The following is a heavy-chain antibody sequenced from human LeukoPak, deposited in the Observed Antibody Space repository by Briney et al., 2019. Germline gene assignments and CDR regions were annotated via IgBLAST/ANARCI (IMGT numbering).Heavy chain of an antibody. D-gene: IGHD6-13*01. J-gene: IGHJ4*02. CDR3: ARIIYAAGQAN. CDR1: GFTFINYG. Sequence: GGSLRLSCAASGFTFINYGMSWVRQAQGKGLEWVASISGIGANTFYADSVKGRFTISRDNSKNTLYLQMSSLRAGDTATYYWARIIYAAGQANWGQGTLVTVSS. CDR2: ISGIGANT. V-gene: IGHV3-23*01.